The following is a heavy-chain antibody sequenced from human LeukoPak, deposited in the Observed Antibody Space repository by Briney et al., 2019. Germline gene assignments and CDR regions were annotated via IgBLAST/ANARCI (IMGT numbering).Heavy chain of an antibody. CDR2: ISGSGGST. V-gene: IGHV3-23*01. CDR3: AKDQEKYYYGSGSYHPSYYYYYGMDV. J-gene: IGHJ6*02. D-gene: IGHD3-10*01. Sequence: GGSLRLSCAASGFTFSSYAMSCVRQAPGKGLEWVSAISGSGGSTYYADSVKGRFTISRDNSKNTLYLQMNSLRAEDTAVYYCAKDQEKYYYGSGSYHPSYYYYYGMDVWGQGTTVTVSS. CDR1: GFTFSSYA.